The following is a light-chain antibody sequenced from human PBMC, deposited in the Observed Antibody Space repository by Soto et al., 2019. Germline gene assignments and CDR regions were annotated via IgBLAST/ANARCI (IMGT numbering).Light chain of an antibody. J-gene: IGKJ1*01. CDR1: QSVGSSY. Sequence: EIVLTPSPGTLSFSPGEIATLSCMASQSVGSSYLAWYQQKPGQAPRFLIYAASSRATGIPDRFSGSGSGTDFTLTISRLEPEDFAVYYCQNYANSPWKCGQGNKVAIK. CDR2: AAS. CDR3: QNYANSPWK. V-gene: IGKV3-20*01.